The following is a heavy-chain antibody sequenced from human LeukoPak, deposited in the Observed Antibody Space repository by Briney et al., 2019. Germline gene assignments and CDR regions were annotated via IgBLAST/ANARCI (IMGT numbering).Heavy chain of an antibody. J-gene: IGHJ4*02. CDR2: INSDGSST. CDR1: GFTFSSYW. D-gene: IGHD6-6*01. Sequence: GGSLRLSCAVSGFTFSSYWMNWVRQAPGKGLVWVSRINSDGSSTSYADSVRGRFSISRDNAKNTLYLQMNSLRAEDTAVYYCARGLSGYASSLGYWGQGTLVTVSA. CDR3: ARGLSGYASSLGY. V-gene: IGHV3-74*01.